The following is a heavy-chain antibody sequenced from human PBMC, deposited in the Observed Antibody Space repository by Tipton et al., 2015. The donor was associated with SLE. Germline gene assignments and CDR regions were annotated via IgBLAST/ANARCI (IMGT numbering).Heavy chain of an antibody. D-gene: IGHD3-9*01. Sequence: TLSLTCTVSGGSISSSSYYWGWIRQPPGKGLEWIGSIYYSGSTYYNPSLKSRVTISVDTSKNQFSLKLSSVTAADTAVYYCARLPDLGTLTGSDAFDIWGQGTMVTVSS. CDR3: ARLPDLGTLTGSDAFDI. CDR2: IYYSGST. J-gene: IGHJ3*02. V-gene: IGHV4-39*01. CDR1: GGSISSSSYY.